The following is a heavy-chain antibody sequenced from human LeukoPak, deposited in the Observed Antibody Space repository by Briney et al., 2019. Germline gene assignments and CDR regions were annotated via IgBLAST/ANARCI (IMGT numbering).Heavy chain of an antibody. CDR1: GFTFSSYE. D-gene: IGHD3-3*01. CDR3: ARDQFLEWLLSGSFSVDAFDI. J-gene: IGHJ3*02. Sequence: GGSLRLSCAASGFTFSSYEMNWVRQAPGKGLEWVSYISTNGSTRNYADSVQGRFTISRDNAENSLYLQMNSLRAEDTAVYYCARDQFLEWLLSGSFSVDAFDIWGQGTMVTVSS. V-gene: IGHV3-48*03. CDR2: ISTNGSTR.